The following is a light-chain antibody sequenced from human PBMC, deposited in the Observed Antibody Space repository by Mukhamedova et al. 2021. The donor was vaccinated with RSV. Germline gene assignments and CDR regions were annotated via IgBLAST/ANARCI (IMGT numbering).Light chain of an antibody. CDR2: LGS. CDR3: MQTLQTPLT. CDR1: GYTY. J-gene: IGKJ4*01. Sequence: GYTYLDWYLQKPGQSPQVLIYLGSNRASGVPDRFSGSGSGTDFTLTISRVESEDVGVYYCMQTLQTPLTFGGGTKVEIK. V-gene: IGKV2-28*01.